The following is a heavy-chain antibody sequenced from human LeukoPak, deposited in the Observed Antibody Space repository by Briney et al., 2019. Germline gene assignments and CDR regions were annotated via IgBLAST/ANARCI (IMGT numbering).Heavy chain of an antibody. CDR3: ARRVVVVTANDKSDAFDV. CDR1: GGSISGYY. J-gene: IGHJ3*01. Sequence: SETLSLTCTASGGSISGYYWNWIRQPPGEGLEWIGYIYYTGSSNYNPSLKSRVSISLDTSKNQFSLKLSSVTAADTAVYYCARRVVVVTANDKSDAFDVWGQGTVVTVSS. CDR2: IYYTGSS. D-gene: IGHD2-21*02. V-gene: IGHV4-59*01.